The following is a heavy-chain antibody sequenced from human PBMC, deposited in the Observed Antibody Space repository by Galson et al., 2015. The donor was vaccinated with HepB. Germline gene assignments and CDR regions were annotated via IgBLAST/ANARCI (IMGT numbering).Heavy chain of an antibody. V-gene: IGHV4-61*02. J-gene: IGHJ4*02. Sequence: LSLTCTVSGGSISSGSYYWSWIRQPAGKGLEWIGRIYTSGSTNYNPSLKSRVTMSVDTSKNQFSLKLSSVTAADTAVYYCARYAVITGGWYYFDYWGQGTLVTVSS. CDR3: ARYAVITGGWYYFDY. CDR1: GGSISSGSYY. CDR2: IYTSGST. D-gene: IGHD3-22*01.